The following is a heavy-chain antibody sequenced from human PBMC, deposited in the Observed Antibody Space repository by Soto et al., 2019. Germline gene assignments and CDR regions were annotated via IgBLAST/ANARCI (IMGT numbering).Heavy chain of an antibody. D-gene: IGHD3-3*01. Sequence: GGSLRLSCAASGFTFSSYAMSWVRQAPGKGLEWDSAISGSGGSTYYADSVKGRFTISRDNSKNTLYLQMNSLRAEDTAVYYCAKDQRFLEWFRSGMDVWGQGTTVTVSS. V-gene: IGHV3-23*01. CDR2: ISGSGGST. J-gene: IGHJ6*02. CDR1: GFTFSSYA. CDR3: AKDQRFLEWFRSGMDV.